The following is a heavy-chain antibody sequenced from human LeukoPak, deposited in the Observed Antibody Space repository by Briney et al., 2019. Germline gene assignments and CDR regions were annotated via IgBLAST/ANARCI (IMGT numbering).Heavy chain of an antibody. CDR1: GFPFSSYW. D-gene: IGHD1-26*01. Sequence: GGSLRLSCVASGFPFSSYWMTWVRQAPGKGLEWVANIKQDGSKESYVDSVKGRFTISRDNSKNALYLQMNSLRAEDTAVYYCAKGSGSHFAYFDYWGQGTLVTVSS. J-gene: IGHJ4*02. CDR2: IKQDGSKE. V-gene: IGHV3-7*03. CDR3: AKGSGSHFAYFDY.